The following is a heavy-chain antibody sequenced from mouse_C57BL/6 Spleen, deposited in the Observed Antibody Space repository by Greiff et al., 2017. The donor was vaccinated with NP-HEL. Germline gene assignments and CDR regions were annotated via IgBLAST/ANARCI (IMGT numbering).Heavy chain of an antibody. D-gene: IGHD1-1*01. J-gene: IGHJ4*01. Sequence: EVQLQQSGPELVKPGASVKIPCKASGYTFTDYNMDWVKQSHGKSLEWIGDINPNNGGTIYNQKFKGKATLTVDKSSSTAYMELRSLTSEDTAVYYCARSEWRLLRSYAMDYWGQGTSVTVSS. CDR2: INPNNGGT. V-gene: IGHV1-18*01. CDR3: ARSEWRLLRSYAMDY. CDR1: GYTFTDYN.